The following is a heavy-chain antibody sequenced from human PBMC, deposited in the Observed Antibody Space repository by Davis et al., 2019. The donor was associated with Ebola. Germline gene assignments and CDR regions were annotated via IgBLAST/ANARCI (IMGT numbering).Heavy chain of an antibody. D-gene: IGHD6-13*01. CDR2: ISAGGGST. CDR1: GFTFSSYA. CDR3: AKDPSIAAAGTGDY. Sequence: GGSLRLSCAASGFTFSSYAMSWVRQAPGKGLEWVSAISAGGGSTYYADSVKGRFTISRDNSKNTLYLQMNSLRAEDTAVYYCAKDPSIAAAGTGDYWGQGTLVTVSS. V-gene: IGHV3-23*01. J-gene: IGHJ4*02.